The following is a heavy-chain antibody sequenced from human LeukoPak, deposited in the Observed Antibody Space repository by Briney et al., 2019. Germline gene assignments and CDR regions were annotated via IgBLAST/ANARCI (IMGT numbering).Heavy chain of an antibody. V-gene: IGHV3-21*01. Sequence: GGSLRLSCAASGFTFSSYSMNWVRQAPGKGLEWVSSISSSSIYIYYADSVKGRFTISRDNAKNSLYLQMNTLRPEDTAVYYCARERQNKDFWSGGDYWGQGTLVTVSS. CDR2: ISSSSIYI. J-gene: IGHJ4*02. CDR1: GFTFSSYS. D-gene: IGHD3-3*01. CDR3: ARERQNKDFWSGGDY.